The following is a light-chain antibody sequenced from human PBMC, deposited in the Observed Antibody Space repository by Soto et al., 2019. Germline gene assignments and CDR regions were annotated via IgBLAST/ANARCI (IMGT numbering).Light chain of an antibody. V-gene: IGLV2-14*01. J-gene: IGLJ1*01. Sequence: QSVLTQPASVSGSPGQSITISCTGSSSDVGAYTSVSWYQQHPGKAPKLMIYEVSNRPSGVSRRFSGSKSGNTASLTISGLQAEDGAHYYCSSYTSDNRDYVFGTGTKLTVL. CDR2: EVS. CDR1: SSDVGAYTS. CDR3: SSYTSDNRDYV.